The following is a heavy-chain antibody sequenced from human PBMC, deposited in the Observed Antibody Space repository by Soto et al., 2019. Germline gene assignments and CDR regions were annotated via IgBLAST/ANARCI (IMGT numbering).Heavy chain of an antibody. J-gene: IGHJ4*02. CDR1: GYTFTSYD. CDR3: ARGLSDYYDSSGYYPLFDY. Sequence: GSVKECCKACGYTFTSYDISLVREAPGQGLEWMGWISAYNGNTNYAQKLQGRVTMTTDTSTSTAYMELRSLRSDDTAVYYCARGLSDYYDSSGYYPLFDYWGQGTLVTVSS. V-gene: IGHV1-18*04. D-gene: IGHD3-22*01. CDR2: ISAYNGNT.